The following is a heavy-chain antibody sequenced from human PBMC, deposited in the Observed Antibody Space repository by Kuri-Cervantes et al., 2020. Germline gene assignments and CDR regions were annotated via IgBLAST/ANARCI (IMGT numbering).Heavy chain of an antibody. Sequence: GESLKISCAASGFTFSRYGMHWVRQAPGKGLEWVAVISYDGSNKYYADSVKGRFTLSRDNAENSLYLQMNSLRAEDTAVYYCARDKGIYDPSGVRGYYFDYWGQGTLVTVSS. J-gene: IGHJ4*02. V-gene: IGHV3-30*03. CDR3: ARDKGIYDPSGVRGYYFDY. D-gene: IGHD3-22*01. CDR2: ISYDGSNK. CDR1: GFTFSRYG.